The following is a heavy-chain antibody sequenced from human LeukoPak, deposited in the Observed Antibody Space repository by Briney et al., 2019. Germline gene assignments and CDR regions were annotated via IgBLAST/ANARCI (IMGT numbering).Heavy chain of an antibody. J-gene: IGHJ4*02. Sequence: TGGSLRLSCAASGFTLSSYAMSWVRQAPGKGLEWVSGISGSGGSTKYADSVKGRFTISRDNSKNTLYLKMNSLRAEDTAVYYCANQYSGSYWDYFDYWGQGTLVTVSS. V-gene: IGHV3-23*01. CDR2: ISGSGGST. CDR1: GFTLSSYA. D-gene: IGHD1-26*01. CDR3: ANQYSGSYWDYFDY.